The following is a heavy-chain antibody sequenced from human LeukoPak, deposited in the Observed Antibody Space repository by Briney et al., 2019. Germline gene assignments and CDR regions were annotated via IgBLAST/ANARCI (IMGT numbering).Heavy chain of an antibody. CDR3: ARGVAPMQMAVMGGLDN. Sequence: ASVKVSCKASGYTFISYYMHWVRQAPGQGLEWMGIINPDGGSTSYAQRFQGRVSMTRDTSTSTVYMELSSLRSEDTAVYYCARGVAPMQMAVMGGLDNWGQGTLVTVSS. V-gene: IGHV1-46*01. CDR2: INPDGGST. D-gene: IGHD2-2*01. CDR1: GYTFISYY. J-gene: IGHJ4*02.